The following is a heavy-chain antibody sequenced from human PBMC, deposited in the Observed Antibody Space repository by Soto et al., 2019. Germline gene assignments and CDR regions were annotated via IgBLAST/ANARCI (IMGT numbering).Heavy chain of an antibody. J-gene: IGHJ4*02. CDR1: GGSFSGYY. CDR2: INHSGST. V-gene: IGHV4-34*01. Sequence: QVQLQQWGAGLLKPSETLSLTCAVYGGSFSGYYWSWIRQPPGKGLEWIGEINHSGSTNYNPSLKIRVTISVDPSKNQFSLKLSSVTAADTAVYYCARVQKLYGSGSLGFWGQGTLVTVSS. D-gene: IGHD3-10*01. CDR3: ARVQKLYGSGSLGF.